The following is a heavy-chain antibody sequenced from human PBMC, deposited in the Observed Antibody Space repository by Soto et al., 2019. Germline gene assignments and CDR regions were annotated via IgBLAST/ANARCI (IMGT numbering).Heavy chain of an antibody. CDR3: AEGGRWIVVVPDATAFGP. V-gene: IGHV3-23*01. CDR1: GFTFSSYA. CDR2: ISGSGGST. J-gene: IGHJ5*02. D-gene: IGHD2-2*01. Sequence: WGSLRLSCAASGFTFSSYAMSWVRQAPGKGLEWVSAISGSGGSTYYADSVKGRFTISRDNSKNTLYLQMNSLRAEDTAVYYCAEGGRWIVVVPDATAFGPWGQGTLVTVSS.